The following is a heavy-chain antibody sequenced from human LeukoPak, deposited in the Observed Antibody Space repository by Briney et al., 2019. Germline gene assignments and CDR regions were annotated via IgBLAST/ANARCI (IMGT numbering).Heavy chain of an antibody. D-gene: IGHD3-3*01. V-gene: IGHV3-48*02. Sequence: PGRSLRLSCAASGFTFSHYSMNWVRQAPGKGLECVSYISSGSSTIYYADSVKGRFTISRDNAKISLYLQMNSLRDEDTAVYYCARQVNNDFWSPYGYWGQGTLVTVSS. CDR2: ISSGSSTI. CDR1: GFTFSHYS. CDR3: ARQVNNDFWSPYGY. J-gene: IGHJ4*02.